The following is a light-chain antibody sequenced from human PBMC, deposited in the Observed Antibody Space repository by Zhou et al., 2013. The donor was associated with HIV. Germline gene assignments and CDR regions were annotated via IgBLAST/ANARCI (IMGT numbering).Light chain of an antibody. CDR2: DAS. Sequence: EVLMTQSPVTLSVSPGGRATLSCRASQSVDTYLAWYQQRPGQPPRLLIYDASTRATGIPARFSGSGSETDFSLTISSLQPEDFAVYYCQHRTNWPGLTFGGGTKVEIK. CDR1: QSVDTY. J-gene: IGKJ4*01. CDR3: QHRTNWPGLT. V-gene: IGKV3-11*01.